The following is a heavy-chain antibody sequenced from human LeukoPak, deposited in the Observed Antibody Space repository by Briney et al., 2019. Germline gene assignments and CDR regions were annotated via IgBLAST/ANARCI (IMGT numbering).Heavy chain of an antibody. D-gene: IGHD6-19*01. CDR1: GFTFSSYA. V-gene: IGHV3-23*01. CDR2: ISGSGGST. J-gene: IGHJ4*02. CDR3: AKDTPDDIAVAAPYFDY. Sequence: GGSLTLSCAASGFTFSSYAMSWVRQAPGKGLEWVSAISGSGGSTYYADSVKGRFIISRDNSKNTLYLQMNSLRAEDTAVYYCAKDTPDDIAVAAPYFDYWGQGTLVTVSS.